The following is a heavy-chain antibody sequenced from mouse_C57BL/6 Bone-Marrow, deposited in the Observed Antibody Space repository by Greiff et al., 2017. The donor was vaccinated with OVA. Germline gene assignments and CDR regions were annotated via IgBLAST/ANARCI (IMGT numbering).Heavy chain of an antibody. CDR3: ARAGGFYYGSSYDAMDY. Sequence: VQLQQPGAELVMPGASVKLSCKASGYTFTSYWMHWVKQRPGQGLAWIGEIDPSDSYTNYNQKFKGKSTLTVDKSSSTAYMQRSSLTSEGSAVYYCARAGGFYYGSSYDAMDYWGQGTSVTVSS. J-gene: IGHJ4*01. D-gene: IGHD1-1*01. V-gene: IGHV1-69*01. CDR1: GYTFTSYW. CDR2: IDPSDSYT.